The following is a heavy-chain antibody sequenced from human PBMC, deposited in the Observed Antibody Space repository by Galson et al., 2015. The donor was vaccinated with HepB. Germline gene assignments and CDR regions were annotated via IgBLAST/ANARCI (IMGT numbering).Heavy chain of an antibody. CDR3: AKGVAARPYYFDY. J-gene: IGHJ4*02. Sequence: SLRLSCAASGFTFSSYGMHWVRQAPGKGLEWVAVISYDGSNKYYADSVKGRFTISRDNSKNTLYLQMNSLRAEDTAVYYCAKGVAARPYYFDYWGQGTLVTVSS. CDR2: ISYDGSNK. CDR1: GFTFSSYG. D-gene: IGHD6-6*01. V-gene: IGHV3-30*18.